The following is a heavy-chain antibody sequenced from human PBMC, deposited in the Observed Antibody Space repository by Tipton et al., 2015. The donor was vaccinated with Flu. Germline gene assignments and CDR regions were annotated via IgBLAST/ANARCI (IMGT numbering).Heavy chain of an antibody. CDR3: ARVSLSGGYFRTFYFDS. Sequence: TLSLTCDVSGYSISSGYYWGWIRQPPGKGLEWIGNIYYTGSTYYNPSLGSRVTISVGTSKQHFSLKLTSVTAADTAIYYCARVSLSGGYFRTFYFDSWGQGTLVTVSS. J-gene: IGHJ4*02. CDR1: GYSISSGYY. CDR2: IYYTGST. V-gene: IGHV4-38-2*01. D-gene: IGHD3-22*01.